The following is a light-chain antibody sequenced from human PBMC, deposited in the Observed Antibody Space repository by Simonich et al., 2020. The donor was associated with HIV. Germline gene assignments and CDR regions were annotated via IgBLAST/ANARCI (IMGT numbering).Light chain of an antibody. J-gene: IGLJ3*02. CDR1: SSDVGGYNY. V-gene: IGLV2-8*01. CDR3: TSYAGSGV. Sequence: QSALTQPPSASGSPGQSVTISCTGTSSDVGGYNYVSWYHQHPGKAHKLMFYEVTKRPSGVPDRFSGSKSGSTASLTVSGLQAEDEADYYCTSYAGSGVFGGGTKLTVL. CDR2: EVT.